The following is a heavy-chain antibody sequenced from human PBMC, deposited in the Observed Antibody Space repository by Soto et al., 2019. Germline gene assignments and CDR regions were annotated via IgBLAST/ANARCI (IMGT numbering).Heavy chain of an antibody. CDR2: ISSSSSYM. CDR3: AREDVSGSLEFDP. D-gene: IGHD3-16*01. J-gene: IGHJ5*02. V-gene: IGHV3-21*01. Sequence: GGSLRLSCAASGFTFSSYSLNWVRQAPGKGLEWVSSISSSSSYMYYADSVKGRFTISRDNAKNSLYLQMNSLRAEDTAVYYCAREDVSGSLEFDPWGQGTLVTVSS. CDR1: GFTFSSYS.